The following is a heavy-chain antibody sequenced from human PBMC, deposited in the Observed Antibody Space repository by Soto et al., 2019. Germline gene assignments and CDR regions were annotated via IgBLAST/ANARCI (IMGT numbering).Heavy chain of an antibody. Sequence: PGGSLRLSCAASGFTFRHAWMSWVRQAPGKGLDWVGSIKSNTDGGTTDYAAPVKGRFTISRDDSESTLYLQMNSLKIEDTAVYYCTTDREGGSGSYVNWFNPWGQGMLVTVSS. CDR1: GFTFRHAW. CDR2: IKSNTDGGTT. V-gene: IGHV3-15*01. J-gene: IGHJ5*02. CDR3: TTDREGGSGSYVNWFNP. D-gene: IGHD3-10*01.